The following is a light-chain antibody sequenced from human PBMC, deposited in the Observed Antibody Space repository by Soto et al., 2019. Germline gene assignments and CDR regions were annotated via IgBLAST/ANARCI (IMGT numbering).Light chain of an antibody. J-gene: IGKJ4*01. Sequence: EIVMTQSPGTLSLSPGERATLSCRASQSVSSSLAWYQQKPGQAPRLLIYGASSRATGIPDRFSGSGSGTDFTLAISRLQHEEFAVYYCQQYGSSPPLTFGGGTKVEIK. CDR3: QQYGSSPPLT. CDR1: QSVSSS. V-gene: IGKV3-20*01. CDR2: GAS.